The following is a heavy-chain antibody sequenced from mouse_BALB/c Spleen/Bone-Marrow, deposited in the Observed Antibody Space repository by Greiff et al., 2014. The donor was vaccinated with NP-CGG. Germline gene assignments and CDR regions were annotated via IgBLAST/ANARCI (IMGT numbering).Heavy chain of an antibody. CDR1: GYTFTSYW. Sequence: QVQLQQSGAEMVKPGASAKLSCKASGYTFTSYWMHWGKLRPGQGFEWIGEINPSNGGTNYNEKFKRKATLTVDKSSSTAYMQLSSLTSEDSAVYYCTIGGFDYWGQGTTLTVSS. CDR2: INPSNGGT. CDR3: TIGGFDY. J-gene: IGHJ2*01. V-gene: IGHV1S16*01.